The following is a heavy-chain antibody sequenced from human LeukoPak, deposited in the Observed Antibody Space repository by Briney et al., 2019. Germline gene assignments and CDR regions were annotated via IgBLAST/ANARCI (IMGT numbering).Heavy chain of an antibody. D-gene: IGHD5-18*01. CDR3: ARGGGYSYGDYYYYMDV. J-gene: IGHJ6*03. CDR2: IIPIFGTA. V-gene: IGHV1-69*05. CDR1: GGTFSSYA. Sequence: SVKVSCKASGGTFSSYAISWVRQAPGQGLEWTGGIIPIFGTANYAQKFQGRVTITTDESTSTAYMELSSLRSEDTAVYYCARGGGYSYGDYYYYMDVWGKGTTVTVSS.